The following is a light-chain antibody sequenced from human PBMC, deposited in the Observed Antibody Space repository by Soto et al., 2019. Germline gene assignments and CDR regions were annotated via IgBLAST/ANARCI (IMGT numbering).Light chain of an antibody. V-gene: IGKV3-20*01. CDR1: QSVGSGY. CDR3: QQYRTSPPMYT. J-gene: IGKJ2*01. CDR2: GAS. Sequence: EIVLTQSPGTLSLSPGERATLSCRASQSVGSGYLVWYQQKPGQAPRLLIYGASNRATGIPDRFSGSGSGTDFTLTISRLEPEDFAVYYCQQYRTSPPMYTFGQGTKLEIK.